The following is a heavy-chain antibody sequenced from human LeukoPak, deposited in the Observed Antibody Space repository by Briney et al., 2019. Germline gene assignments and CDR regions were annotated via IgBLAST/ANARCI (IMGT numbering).Heavy chain of an antibody. CDR1: GFPFSDFS. Sequence: GGSLRLSCATSGFPFSDFSMIWVRQAPGKGLEWISTTNSGGTTTYYAESVKGRFTISRDNFKIALYLQMSSLRVEDTAIYYCAKQSYARSLGEGGPGTLVTVSS. J-gene: IGHJ4*02. CDR2: TNSGGTTT. D-gene: IGHD3-10*02. V-gene: IGHV3-23*01. CDR3: AKQSYARSLGE.